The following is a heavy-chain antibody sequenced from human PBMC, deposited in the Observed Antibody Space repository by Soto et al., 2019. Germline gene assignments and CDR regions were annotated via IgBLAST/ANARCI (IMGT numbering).Heavy chain of an antibody. CDR1: GGSMISYY. D-gene: IGHD5-12*01. Sequence: SETLSLTCTVSGGSMISYYWSWIRQPPGRGLEWIGFIYYNGNTKYNPSLKSRVTMSVDTSKNQFSLKLISVTAADTAKYFCAREGNLGRWLQPLDFWGQGTLVTVSS. CDR3: AREGNLGRWLQPLDF. J-gene: IGHJ4*02. V-gene: IGHV4-59*01. CDR2: IYYNGNT.